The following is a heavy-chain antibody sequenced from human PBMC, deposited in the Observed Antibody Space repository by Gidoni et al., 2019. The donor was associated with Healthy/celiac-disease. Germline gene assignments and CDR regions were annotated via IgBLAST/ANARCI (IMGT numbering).Heavy chain of an antibody. Sequence: QVQLQQWGAGLLKPSETLSLTCAVNGWSFSGYYWSCIRQPPGKGLEWIGEINHSGSTNYNPSLKSRVTISVDTSKNQFSLKLSSVTAADTAVYYCASTDDYSNYGAFDIWGQGTMVTVSS. CDR3: ASTDDYSNYGAFDI. V-gene: IGHV4-34*01. CDR1: GWSFSGYY. D-gene: IGHD4-4*01. J-gene: IGHJ3*02. CDR2: INHSGST.